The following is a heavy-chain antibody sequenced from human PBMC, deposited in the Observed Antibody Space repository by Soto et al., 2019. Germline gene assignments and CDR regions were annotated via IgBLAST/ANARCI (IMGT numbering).Heavy chain of an antibody. CDR1: GFTFSSYA. CDR2: ISGSGGST. D-gene: IGHD3-10*01. Sequence: PGGSLRLSCAASGFTFSSYAMSWVRQAPGKGLEWVSAISGSGGSTYYADSVKGRFTISRDNSKNTLYLQMNSLRAEDTAVYYCAIASYGSGSEYGMDVSGQATTVTVSS. V-gene: IGHV3-23*01. J-gene: IGHJ6*02. CDR3: AIASYGSGSEYGMDV.